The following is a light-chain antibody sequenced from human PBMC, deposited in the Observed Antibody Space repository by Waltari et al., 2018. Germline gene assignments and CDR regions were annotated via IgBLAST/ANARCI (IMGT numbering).Light chain of an antibody. CDR3: QHYINWPLT. CDR1: QSIGNN. V-gene: IGKV3-15*01. J-gene: IGKJ4*01. Sequence: EIVMTQSPATLSVSPGERATLSCRASQSIGNNLAWYQQNPGQAPRLRIYGASTRAAGIPARFSGSASGTEFTLTISSLQSEDVAIYYCQHYINWPLTFGGGTKVESK. CDR2: GAS.